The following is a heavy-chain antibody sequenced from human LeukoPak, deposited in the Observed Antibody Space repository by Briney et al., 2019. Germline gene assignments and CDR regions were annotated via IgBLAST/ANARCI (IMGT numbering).Heavy chain of an antibody. J-gene: IGHJ4*02. Sequence: SETLSLTCTVSGGSISSSSYYWGWIRQPPGKGLEWIVSIYYSGNTYYSPSLKSRVTISVDTSKNQFSLKLSSVTAADTAVYYCARRSLVTAIRYYFDYWGQGTLVTVSS. D-gene: IGHD2-21*02. CDR3: ARRSLVTAIRYYFDY. CDR1: GGSISSSSYY. V-gene: IGHV4-39*01. CDR2: IYYSGNT.